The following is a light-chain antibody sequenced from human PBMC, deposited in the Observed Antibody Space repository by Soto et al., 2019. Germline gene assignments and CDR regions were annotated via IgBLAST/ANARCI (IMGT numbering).Light chain of an antibody. Sequence: QSALTQPPSASGSPGQSFTISCTGTSSDVGGFDYVSWYQQHPGKAPKLIIYEVNKRPLGVPDRFSGSKSGNTASLTVSGLQAEDEADYYCSSYAGSNNLDVFGTGTKVTVL. CDR3: SSYAGSNNLDV. V-gene: IGLV2-8*01. CDR2: EVN. CDR1: SSDVGGFDY. J-gene: IGLJ1*01.